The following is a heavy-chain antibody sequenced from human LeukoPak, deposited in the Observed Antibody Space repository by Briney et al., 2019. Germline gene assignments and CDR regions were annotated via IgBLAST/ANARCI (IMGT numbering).Heavy chain of an antibody. D-gene: IGHD6-13*01. Sequence: SETLSLTCTVSGGSISSYYWSWIRQPPGKGLEWIGYIYYSGSTNYNPSLKSRVTISVDTSKNQFSLKLSSVTAADTAVYYCARRSIAAAGNWFDPWGQGTLVTVPS. CDR3: ARRSIAAAGNWFDP. V-gene: IGHV4-59*08. CDR1: GGSISSYY. J-gene: IGHJ5*02. CDR2: IYYSGST.